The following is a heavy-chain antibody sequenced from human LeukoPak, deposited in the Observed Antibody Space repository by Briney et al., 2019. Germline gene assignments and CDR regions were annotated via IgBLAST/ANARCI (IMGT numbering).Heavy chain of an antibody. Sequence: SETLSLTCTVSGGSISSGGYYWSWIRQPPGRGLEWIGYIYHSGSTYYNPSLKSRVTISVDRSKNQFSLKLSSVTAADTAVYYCARVGYCSSTSCYDWFDPWGQGTLVTVSS. D-gene: IGHD2-2*01. V-gene: IGHV4-30-2*01. CDR3: ARVGYCSSTSCYDWFDP. J-gene: IGHJ5*02. CDR2: IYHSGST. CDR1: GGSISSGGYY.